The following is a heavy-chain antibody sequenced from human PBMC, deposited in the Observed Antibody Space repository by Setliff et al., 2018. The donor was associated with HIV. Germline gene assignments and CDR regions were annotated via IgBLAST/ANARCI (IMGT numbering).Heavy chain of an antibody. CDR2: ISSDSRTA. V-gene: IGHV3-48*02. D-gene: IGHD4-4*01. Sequence: PGGSLRLSCAASGFMFSSHGMNWVRQAPGKGLEWVSYISSDSRTAFHADSIKGRFYTSRDNAKNSLFLEMNSLRDEDTAIYYCVKTYRTWSTPEYYFDFWGQGTLVTVSS. J-gene: IGHJ4*02. CDR3: VKTYRTWSTPEYYFDF. CDR1: GFMFSSHG.